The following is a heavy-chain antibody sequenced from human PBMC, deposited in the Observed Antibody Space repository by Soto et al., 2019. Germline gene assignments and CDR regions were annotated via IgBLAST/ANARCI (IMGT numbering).Heavy chain of an antibody. CDR2: IYYSGST. CDR1: GGSISSYY. V-gene: IGHV4-59*01. J-gene: IGHJ6*02. D-gene: IGHD6-19*01. CDR3: VWFPIAVAVSRYYYYGMDV. Sequence: PSETLSLTCTVSGGSISSYYWSWIRQPPGKGLEWIGYIYYSGSTNYNPSLKSRVTISVDTSKNQFSLKLSSVTAADTAVYYCVWFPIAVAVSRYYYYGMDVWGQGTTVTVSS.